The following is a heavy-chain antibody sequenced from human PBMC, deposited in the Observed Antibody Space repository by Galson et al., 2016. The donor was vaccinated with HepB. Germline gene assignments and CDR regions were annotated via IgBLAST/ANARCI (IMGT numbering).Heavy chain of an antibody. J-gene: IGHJ4*02. CDR2: ISGYNYKT. Sequence: SVKVSCKASGYTFTSYYITWVRQAPGQGLEWIGWISGYNYKTSYAQKFQGRVTMTTDTPTRTAYMELRSLTSDDTALYYCAREYGTIWPPWLFHWGQGTLVTVSS. CDR1: GYTFTSYY. CDR3: AREYGTIWPPWLFH. V-gene: IGHV1-18*01. D-gene: IGHD1-1*01.